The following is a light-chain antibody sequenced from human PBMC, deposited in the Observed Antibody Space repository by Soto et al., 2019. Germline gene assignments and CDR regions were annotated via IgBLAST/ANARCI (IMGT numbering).Light chain of an antibody. Sequence: DIQMTQSPSSLSASVGDRVTITSRASLPINNYLAWYQQKQGKIPNLLIYAASTLQAGVPSRFSGSGSGTDFTLTISSLQPEDVAAYYCQKYNSAPLTFGGGTKVEIK. J-gene: IGKJ4*01. CDR2: AAS. CDR3: QKYNSAPLT. CDR1: LPINNY. V-gene: IGKV1-27*01.